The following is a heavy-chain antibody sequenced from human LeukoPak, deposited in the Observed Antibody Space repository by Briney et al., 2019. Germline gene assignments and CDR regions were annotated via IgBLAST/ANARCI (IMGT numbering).Heavy chain of an antibody. Sequence: SETLSLTCTVSGGSISSGSYYWSWIRQPAGKGLEWIGRIYTSGSTNYNPSLKSRVTISVDTSKNQFSLKLSSVTAADTAVYYCARERGGYNRNPFDYWGQGTLVTVSS. J-gene: IGHJ4*02. D-gene: IGHD5-24*01. V-gene: IGHV4-61*02. CDR1: GGSISSGSYY. CDR2: IYTSGST. CDR3: ARERGGYNRNPFDY.